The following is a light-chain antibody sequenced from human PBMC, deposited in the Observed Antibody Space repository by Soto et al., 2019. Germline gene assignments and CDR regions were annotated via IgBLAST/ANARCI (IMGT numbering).Light chain of an antibody. CDR2: TND. V-gene: IGLV1-44*01. CDR1: SSNIGSNI. J-gene: IGLJ1*01. Sequence: QSVLSQPPSASETPGQRVTISCSGSSSNIGSNIVNWYQHVPGSAPKILIYTNDQRPSGVPDRFSGAKSGTSASLAISGLQSDDEADYYCSAWDNSLNGYVFGPGTKLTVL. CDR3: SAWDNSLNGYV.